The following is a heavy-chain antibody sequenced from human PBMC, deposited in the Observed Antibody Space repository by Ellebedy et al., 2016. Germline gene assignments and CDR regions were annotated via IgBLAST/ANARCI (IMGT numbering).Heavy chain of an antibody. CDR3: ASHTYDSSGYYYDDAFDI. CDR1: GYSFTSYW. D-gene: IGHD3-22*01. CDR2: IYPGDSDT. J-gene: IGHJ3*02. Sequence: GESLKISXKGSGYSFTSYWIVWVRQMPRKGLEWMGIIYPGDSDTRYSPSFQGQVTISADKSISTAYLQWSSLKALDTAMYYCASHTYDSSGYYYDDAFDIWGQGTMVTVSS. V-gene: IGHV5-51*01.